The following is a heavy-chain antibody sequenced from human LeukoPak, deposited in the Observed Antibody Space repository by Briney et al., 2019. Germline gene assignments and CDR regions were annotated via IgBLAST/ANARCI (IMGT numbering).Heavy chain of an antibody. Sequence: ASVKVSCKASGYTFTVYGPSLVRQAPGQGLEWMGWISAYNGNTNYAQKLQGRVTMTTDTSTSTAYMELRSLRSDDTAVYYCARDRPGTALYAVSIAVAGTPPGMDVFGQGTTVTVSS. D-gene: IGHD6-19*01. CDR1: GYTFTVYG. J-gene: IGHJ6*02. V-gene: IGHV1-18*01. CDR2: ISAYNGNT. CDR3: ARDRPGTALYAVSIAVAGTPPGMDV.